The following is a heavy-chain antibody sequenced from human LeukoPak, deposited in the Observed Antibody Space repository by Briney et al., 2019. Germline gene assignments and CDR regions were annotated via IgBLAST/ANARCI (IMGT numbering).Heavy chain of an antibody. D-gene: IGHD6-13*01. CDR1: GGSVSSGSYY. CDR3: ARAHYSSSWYKTNEPYCFDY. Sequence: SETLSLTCTVSGGSVSSGSYYWSWIRQPPGKGLEWIGYIYYSGSTNYNPSLKSRVTISVDTSKNQFSLKLSSVTAADTAVYYCARAHYSSSWYKTNEPYCFDYWGQGTLVTVSS. J-gene: IGHJ4*02. CDR2: IYYSGST. V-gene: IGHV4-61*01.